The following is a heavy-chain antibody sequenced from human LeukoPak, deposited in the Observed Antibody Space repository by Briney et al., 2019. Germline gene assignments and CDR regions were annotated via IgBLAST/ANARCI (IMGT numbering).Heavy chain of an antibody. J-gene: IGHJ4*02. CDR3: ARGNIAAAGRFDY. Sequence: GGSLRLSCAASGFTFSTYWMTWVRQAPGKGLEWVANIKQDGSKKYYVDSVKGRFTISRDNAKNSLYLQMNSLRAEDTAVYYCARGNIAAAGRFDYWGQGTLVTVSS. CDR1: GFTFSTYW. CDR2: IKQDGSKK. V-gene: IGHV3-7*01. D-gene: IGHD6-13*01.